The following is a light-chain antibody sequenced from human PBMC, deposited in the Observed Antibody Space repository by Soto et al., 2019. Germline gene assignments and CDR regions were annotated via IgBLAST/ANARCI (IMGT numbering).Light chain of an antibody. J-gene: IGLJ2*01. Sequence: QSVLTQPASASGSPGQSITISCTGTSSDVGGYNYVSWYQQHPGKAPKLKIYEVSNRPSGVSNRFSGSKSGNRASLTISGLQAEDEADYYCSSYTRSSTLVVFGGGTKLTVL. CDR1: SSDVGGYNY. V-gene: IGLV2-14*01. CDR2: EVS. CDR3: SSYTRSSTLVV.